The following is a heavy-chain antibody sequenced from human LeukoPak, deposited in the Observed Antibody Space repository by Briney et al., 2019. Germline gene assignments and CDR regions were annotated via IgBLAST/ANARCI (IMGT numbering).Heavy chain of an antibody. Sequence: PGGSLRLSCAASGFTFSSYAMSWVRQAPGKGLEWVSSITDSGGGTFYADSVKGRFTISRDNSKNTLFLQLNSLRAEDTAVYYCAKRGAGYYFAYSGQGTLVTVSS. J-gene: IGHJ4*02. D-gene: IGHD3-10*01. V-gene: IGHV3-23*01. CDR2: ITDSGGGT. CDR3: AKRGAGYYFAY. CDR1: GFTFSSYA.